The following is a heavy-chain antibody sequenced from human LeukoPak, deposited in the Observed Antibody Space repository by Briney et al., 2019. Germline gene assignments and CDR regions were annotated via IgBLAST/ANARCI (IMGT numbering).Heavy chain of an antibody. CDR2: ISSSSSTI. J-gene: IGHJ4*02. V-gene: IGHV3-48*04. CDR3: ARSVRYCSSTSCPFDY. Sequence: PGGSLRLSCAASGFTVSSNYMSWVRQAPGKGLEWVSYISSSSSTIYYADSVKGRFTISRDNAKNSLYLQMNSLRAEDTAVYYCARSVRYCSSTSCPFDYWGQGTLVTVSS. CDR1: GFTVSSNY. D-gene: IGHD2-2*01.